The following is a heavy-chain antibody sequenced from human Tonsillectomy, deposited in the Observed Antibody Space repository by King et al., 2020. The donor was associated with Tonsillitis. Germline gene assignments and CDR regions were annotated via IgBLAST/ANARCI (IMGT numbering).Heavy chain of an antibody. Sequence: VQLVESGGGLVQPGRSLRLSCAASGFIFEDYAMHWVRQAPGKGLEWVSLINWNSGTIGYADSVKGRFTISRDNAKNSLYLQMNSLRAEDTALYYCAKGLFGVVTPFDYWGQGTLVTVSS. V-gene: IGHV3-9*01. CDR1: GFIFEDYA. CDR3: AKGLFGVVTPFDY. J-gene: IGHJ4*02. CDR2: INWNSGTI. D-gene: IGHD3-3*01.